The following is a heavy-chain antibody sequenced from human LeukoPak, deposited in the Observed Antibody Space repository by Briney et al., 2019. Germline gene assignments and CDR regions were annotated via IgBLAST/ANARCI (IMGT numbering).Heavy chain of an antibody. Sequence: KTSETLSLTCTVPGGSVSSGSYYWSWIRQPPGKGLEWIGEINHSGSTNYNPSLKSRVTISVDTSKKQFSLKLSSVTAADTAVYHCARGQWGDSWAFDIWGQGTMVTVSS. D-gene: IGHD2-21*02. V-gene: IGHV4-39*07. CDR2: INHSGST. CDR1: GGSVSSGSYY. CDR3: ARGQWGDSWAFDI. J-gene: IGHJ3*02.